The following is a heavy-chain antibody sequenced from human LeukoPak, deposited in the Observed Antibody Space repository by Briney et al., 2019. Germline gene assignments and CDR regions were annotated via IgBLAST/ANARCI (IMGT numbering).Heavy chain of an antibody. CDR1: GFTFSSYS. Sequence: GGSLRLSCAASGFTFSSYSMNWVRQAPGKGLEWVSSISSSSSYIYYADSVKGRFTISRDNAKNSLYLQMNSLRAEDTAVYYCARVRIAARHVDYWGQGALVTVSS. CDR3: ARVRIAARHVDY. V-gene: IGHV3-21*01. J-gene: IGHJ4*02. D-gene: IGHD6-6*01. CDR2: ISSSSSYI.